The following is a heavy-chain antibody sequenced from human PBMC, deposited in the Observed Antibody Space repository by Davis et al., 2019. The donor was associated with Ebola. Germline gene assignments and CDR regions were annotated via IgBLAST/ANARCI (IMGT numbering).Heavy chain of an antibody. J-gene: IGHJ4*02. D-gene: IGHD3-3*01. V-gene: IGHV1-18*01. CDR1: GYTFSSYG. Sequence: AASVKVSCKASGYTFSSYGINWVRQAPGQGLEWMGWISAYNGNTKYAQKLQGRVTMTTDTSTSTAYMELRSLRSDDTAVYYCAGEKLGGSADYWGQGTLVTVSS. CDR3: AGEKLGGSADY. CDR2: ISAYNGNT.